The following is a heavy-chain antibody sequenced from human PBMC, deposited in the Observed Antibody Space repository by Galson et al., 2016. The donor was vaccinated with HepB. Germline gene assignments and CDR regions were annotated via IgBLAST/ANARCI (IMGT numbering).Heavy chain of an antibody. V-gene: IGHV1-18*04. D-gene: IGHD6-19*01. Sequence: SCKASGYTLTSYGINWVRQAPGEGLEWMGWTSGYNGNTNYAQKLQGRVTMTTDTSTNTAYMELRSLRYADTAVYYCAVMAVAGYDYWGQGTLVTVSS. J-gene: IGHJ4*02. CDR1: GYTLTSYG. CDR3: AVMAVAGYDY. CDR2: TSGYNGNT.